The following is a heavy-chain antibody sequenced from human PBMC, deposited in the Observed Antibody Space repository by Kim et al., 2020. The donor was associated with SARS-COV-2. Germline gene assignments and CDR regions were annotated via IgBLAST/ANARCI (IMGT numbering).Heavy chain of an antibody. CDR2: ISYDGSNK. Sequence: GGSLRLSCAASGFTFSSYGMHWVRQAPGKGLEWVAGISYDGSNKYYADSVKGRFTISRDNYKNTLYLQMNSLRAEDTDVYYCAKDPRGGRGTFYDYWGQGTLVTVSS. CDR1: GFTFSSYG. J-gene: IGHJ4*02. V-gene: IGHV3-30*18. D-gene: IGHD3-10*01. CDR3: AKDPRGGRGTFYDY.